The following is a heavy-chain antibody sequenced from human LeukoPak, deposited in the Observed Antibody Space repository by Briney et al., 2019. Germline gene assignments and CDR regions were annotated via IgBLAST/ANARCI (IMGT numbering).Heavy chain of an antibody. J-gene: IGHJ4*02. Sequence: GGSLRLSCAASGFTFSSYAMSWVRQAPGKGLEWVSAISDSGDYTYYADSVKGRFTISRDNSKNTLYLHVNSLRAEDTAVYYCAKDTSIGKYCTSGVCSPFDYWGQGTLVTVSS. V-gene: IGHV3-23*01. D-gene: IGHD2-8*01. CDR2: ISDSGDYT. CDR1: GFTFSSYA. CDR3: AKDTSIGKYCTSGVCSPFDY.